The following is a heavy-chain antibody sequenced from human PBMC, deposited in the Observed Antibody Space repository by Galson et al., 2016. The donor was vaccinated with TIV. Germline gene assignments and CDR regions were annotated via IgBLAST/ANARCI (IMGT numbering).Heavy chain of an antibody. CDR3: ARQAFYDLDLDRWYFDI. D-gene: IGHD2/OR15-2a*01. Sequence: SETLSLTCTVSGDSIIYNYWSWIRQSPGKGLEWIGSLDYNENTKYNPSLKTRVTIAGDTSKKKFSLRLGSVTAADTAVYFCARQAFYDLDLDRWYFDIWGRGPLVTVSS. CDR1: GDSIIYNY. V-gene: IGHV4-59*01. J-gene: IGHJ2*01. CDR2: LDYNENT.